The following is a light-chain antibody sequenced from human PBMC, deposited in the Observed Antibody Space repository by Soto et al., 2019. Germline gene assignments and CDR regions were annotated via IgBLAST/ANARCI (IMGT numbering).Light chain of an antibody. CDR2: GTS. J-gene: IGKJ4*01. Sequence: EIVLTQSPGNLSLSPGERATLSCRASQSVSSSYLAWYQQKPGQAPRLLIYGTSSRATGIPDRFSGSGSGTDFTLTISRLEPEDCAMYYCQQYGSSQLTFGGGTTVEIK. CDR1: QSVSSSY. CDR3: QQYGSSQLT. V-gene: IGKV3-20*01.